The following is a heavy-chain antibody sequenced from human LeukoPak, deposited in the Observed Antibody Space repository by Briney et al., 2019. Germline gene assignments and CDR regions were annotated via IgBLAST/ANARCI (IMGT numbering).Heavy chain of an antibody. J-gene: IGHJ6*02. CDR3: ARVHYSGMDV. Sequence: PSETLSLTCTVSGGSISSSTYYWGWVRQSPGKGLEWIGSIYYNGNTYYNPSLKSRVTVSADKSKKLFSLKLDSVTVADTAVYFCARVHYSGMDVWGQGTTVTVSS. CDR1: GGSISSSTYY. V-gene: IGHV4-39*02. CDR2: IYYNGNT.